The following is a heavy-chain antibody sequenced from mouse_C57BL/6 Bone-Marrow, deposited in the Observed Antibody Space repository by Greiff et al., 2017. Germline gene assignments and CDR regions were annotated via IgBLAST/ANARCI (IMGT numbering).Heavy chain of an antibody. CDR1: GYTFTSYW. J-gene: IGHJ4*01. D-gene: IGHD1-1*01. CDR2: IDPSDSYT. CDR3: ASSDYYGNSYESAMDY. Sequence: QVQLQQPGAELVMPGASVKLSCKASGYTFTSYWMHWVKQRPGQGLEWIGEIDPSDSYTNYNQKFKGKSTLTVDKSSSTAYMQLSSLTSEDSAVYYCASSDYYGNSYESAMDYWGQGTSVTVSS. V-gene: IGHV1-69*01.